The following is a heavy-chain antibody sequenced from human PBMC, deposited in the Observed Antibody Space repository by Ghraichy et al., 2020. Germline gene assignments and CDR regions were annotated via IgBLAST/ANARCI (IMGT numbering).Heavy chain of an antibody. Sequence: GSLRLSCAVYGGSFSGYYWSWIRQPPGKGLEWIGEINHSGSTNYNPSLKSRVTISVDTSKNQFSLKLSSVTAADTAVYYCARGRRGWIAVAGTVSWFDPWGQGTLVTVSS. J-gene: IGHJ5*02. CDR3: ARGRRGWIAVAGTVSWFDP. D-gene: IGHD6-19*01. V-gene: IGHV4-34*01. CDR1: GGSFSGYY. CDR2: INHSGST.